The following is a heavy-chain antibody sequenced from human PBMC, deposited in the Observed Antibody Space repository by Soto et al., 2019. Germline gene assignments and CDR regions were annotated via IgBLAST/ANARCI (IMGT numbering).Heavy chain of an antibody. CDR3: ARAHPYGDYGWEYYGMDV. CDR2: IKQDGSEK. D-gene: IGHD4-17*01. J-gene: IGHJ6*02. Sequence: PGGSLRLSCAASGFTFSSYWMSWVRQAPGKGLEWVANIKQDGSEKYYVDSVKGRFTISRDNAKNSLYLQMNSLRAEDTAVYYCARAHPYGDYGWEYYGMDVWGQGTTVTVSS. V-gene: IGHV3-7*01. CDR1: GFTFSSYW.